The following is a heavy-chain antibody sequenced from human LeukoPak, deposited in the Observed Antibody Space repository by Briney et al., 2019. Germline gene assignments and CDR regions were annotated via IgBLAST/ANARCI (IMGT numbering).Heavy chain of an antibody. J-gene: IGHJ4*02. Sequence: GGSLGLSCAASGFTFSSYGMHWVRQAPGKGLEWVAVIWYDGSNKYYADSVKGRFTISRDNSKNTLYLQMNSLRAEDTAVYYCAKDLRWELRGFDYWGQGTLVTVSS. CDR1: GFTFSSYG. CDR3: AKDLRWELRGFDY. CDR2: IWYDGSNK. D-gene: IGHD1-26*01. V-gene: IGHV3-33*06.